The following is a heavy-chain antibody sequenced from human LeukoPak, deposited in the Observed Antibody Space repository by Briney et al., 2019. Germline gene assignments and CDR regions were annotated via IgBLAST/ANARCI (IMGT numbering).Heavy chain of an antibody. V-gene: IGHV1-8*03. CDR1: GYTFTSYD. CDR2: MNPNSGNT. J-gene: IGHJ3*02. Sequence: ASVKVSCKASGYTFTSYDINWVRHATGQGLEWMGWMNPNSGNTGYAQKFQGRVTITRNTSISTAYMELSSLRSDDTAVYYCARDLGGLDAFDIWGQGTMVTVSS. D-gene: IGHD2-15*01. CDR3: ARDLGGLDAFDI.